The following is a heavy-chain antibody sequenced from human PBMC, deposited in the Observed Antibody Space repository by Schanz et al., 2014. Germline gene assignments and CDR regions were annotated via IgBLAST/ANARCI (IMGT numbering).Heavy chain of an antibody. Sequence: QVQLVESGGGVVQPGRSLRLSCAASGFTFTNYGMHWVRQTPGKGLEWVAAISYDGRNKYYADSVKGRFTISRDTSKNTLYLQMNSLRAEDTAVYYCYGDYRDYWGQGTLVTVSS. CDR2: ISYDGRNK. J-gene: IGHJ4*02. V-gene: IGHV3-30*03. CDR3: YGDYRDY. CDR1: GFTFTNYG. D-gene: IGHD4-17*01.